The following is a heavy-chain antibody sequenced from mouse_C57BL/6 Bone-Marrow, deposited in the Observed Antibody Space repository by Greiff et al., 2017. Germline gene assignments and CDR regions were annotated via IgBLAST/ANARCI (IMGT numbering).Heavy chain of an antibody. J-gene: IGHJ3*01. D-gene: IGHD1-1*01. Sequence: QVQLQQSGAELVKPGASVKLSCKASGYTFTEYTIHWVKQRSGQGLEWIGWFYPGSGSIKYNEKFKDKDTLTADKSSSTVYMALSRLTSEDAAVXFCARHEEGYYYGSSLAWFADWGQGTLVTVSA. CDR1: GYTFTEYT. CDR2: FYPGSGSI. V-gene: IGHV1-62-2*01. CDR3: ARHEEGYYYGSSLAWFAD.